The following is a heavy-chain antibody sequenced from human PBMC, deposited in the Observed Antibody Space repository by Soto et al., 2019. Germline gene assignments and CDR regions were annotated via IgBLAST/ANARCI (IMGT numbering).Heavy chain of an antibody. Sequence: QVQLVESGGGVVQPGRSLRLSCAASGFTFSSYGMHWVRQAPGKGLEWVAVISYDGSNKYYADSVKGRFTISRDNSKNTRYLQMNSLRAEDTAVYYCAKDAGDYGDYPKYFQHGGQGTLVTVSS. D-gene: IGHD4-17*01. J-gene: IGHJ1*01. CDR3: AKDAGDYGDYPKYFQH. V-gene: IGHV3-30*18. CDR1: GFTFSSYG. CDR2: ISYDGSNK.